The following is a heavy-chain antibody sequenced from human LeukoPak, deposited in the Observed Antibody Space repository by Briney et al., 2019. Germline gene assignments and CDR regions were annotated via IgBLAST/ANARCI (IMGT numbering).Heavy chain of an antibody. V-gene: IGHV3-7*01. CDR2: IMGDGSEK. CDR3: ARDPTRGYSYGYGDH. Sequence: GESLRLSCEVSGFSFSSYWMNWVRQPPGKGLEWVANIMGDGSEKYYGDSVKGRFTISRDNAKNSLYLQMHSLRAEDTAVYYCARDPTRGYSYGYGDHWGQGSLVIVSS. J-gene: IGHJ4*02. D-gene: IGHD5-18*01. CDR1: GFSFSSYW.